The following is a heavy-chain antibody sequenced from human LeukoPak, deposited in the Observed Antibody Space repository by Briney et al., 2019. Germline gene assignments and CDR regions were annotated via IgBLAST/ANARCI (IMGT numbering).Heavy chain of an antibody. V-gene: IGHV1-3*03. CDR1: GYSFTSHA. CDR3: VRGVPGVYFYYYMDV. J-gene: IGHJ6*03. D-gene: IGHD2-8*01. Sequence: ASVKVSCKASGYSFTSHAMNWVRQAPGQRLEWMGWIYGDNGDTKYSQEFQGRVTITRDTSASTAYMELSSLRSEDMAVYYCVRGVPGVYFYYYMDVWGKGTTVTVSS. CDR2: IYGDNGDT.